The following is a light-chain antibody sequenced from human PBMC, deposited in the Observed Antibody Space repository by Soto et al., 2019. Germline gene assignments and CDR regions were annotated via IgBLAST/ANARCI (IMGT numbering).Light chain of an antibody. J-gene: IGLJ1*01. V-gene: IGLV1-40*01. CDR2: GNS. CDR3: QSYDSSLSGPYV. Sequence: QSVLTQPPSVSGAPGQRGTISWTGSSSNIGAGYDVHWYQQLPGTAPKLLIYGNSKRPSGVPDRFSGSKSGTSASLAITGLQAEDEADYYCQSYDSSLSGPYVFGTGTKVTVL. CDR1: SSNIGAGYD.